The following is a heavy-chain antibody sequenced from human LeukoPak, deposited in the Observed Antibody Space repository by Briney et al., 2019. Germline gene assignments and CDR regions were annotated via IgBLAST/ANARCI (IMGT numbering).Heavy chain of an antibody. Sequence: GSLRLSCAVSGLTFSSSWMDWVRQAPGKGLEWVASINPDGNKKYSADSVKGRFTISRDNAENSLYLQMNSLRVEDTAVYYCAKLSGALYDFWSGYWDYYYGMDVWGQGTTVTVSS. CDR1: GLTFSSSW. CDR2: INPDGNKK. CDR3: AKLSGALYDFWSGYWDYYYGMDV. D-gene: IGHD3-3*01. V-gene: IGHV3-7*03. J-gene: IGHJ6*02.